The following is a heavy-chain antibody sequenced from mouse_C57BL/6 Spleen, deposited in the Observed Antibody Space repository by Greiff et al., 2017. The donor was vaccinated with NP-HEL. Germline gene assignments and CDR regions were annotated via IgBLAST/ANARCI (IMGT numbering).Heavy chain of an antibody. CDR3: TRENWDAWFAY. Sequence: VQLKESGEGLVKPGGSLKLSCAASGFTFSSYAMSWVRQTPEKRLEWVAYISSGGDYIYYADTVKGRFTISRDNARNTLYLQMSSLKSEDTAMYYCTRENWDAWFAYWGQGTLVTVSA. J-gene: IGHJ3*01. CDR1: GFTFSSYA. CDR2: ISSGGDYI. D-gene: IGHD4-1*01. V-gene: IGHV5-9-1*02.